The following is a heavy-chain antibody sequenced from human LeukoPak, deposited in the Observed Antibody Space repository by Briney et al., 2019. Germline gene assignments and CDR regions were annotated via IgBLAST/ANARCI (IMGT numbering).Heavy chain of an antibody. Sequence: QPGGTLRLSCAASGFTFSSYGMSWVRQAPGKGLEWVSAISGSGGSTYYADSVKGRFTISRDNSKNTLYLQMNSLRAEDTALYYCARENDAVAGTDYWGQGTLVTVSS. CDR1: GFTFSSYG. J-gene: IGHJ4*02. CDR3: ARENDAVAGTDY. CDR2: ISGSGGST. D-gene: IGHD6-19*01. V-gene: IGHV3-23*01.